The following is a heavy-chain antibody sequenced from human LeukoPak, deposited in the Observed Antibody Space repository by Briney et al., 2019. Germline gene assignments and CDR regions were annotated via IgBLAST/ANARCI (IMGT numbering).Heavy chain of an antibody. CDR3: ARDLTYCGGDCYSGDY. CDR1: GGTFSSYA. J-gene: IGHJ4*02. D-gene: IGHD2-21*01. Sequence: SVKVSCKASGGTFSSYAISWVRQAPGQGLEWMGGIIPIFGTANYAQKFQGRVTITAGESTSTAYMELSSLRSEDTAVYYCARDLTYCGGDCYSGDYWGQGTLVTVSS. V-gene: IGHV1-69*13. CDR2: IIPIFGTA.